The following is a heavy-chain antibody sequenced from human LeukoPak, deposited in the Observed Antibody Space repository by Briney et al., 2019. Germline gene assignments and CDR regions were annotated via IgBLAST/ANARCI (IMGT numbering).Heavy chain of an antibody. CDR1: GGSISSYY. CDR3: ARLPYSGYDYGYYYYMDV. V-gene: IGHV4-59*01. J-gene: IGHJ6*03. Sequence: SETLSLTCTVSGGSISSYYWSWIRQPPGKGLEWIGYIYYSGSTNYNPSLKSRVTISVDTSKNQFSLKLGSVTAADTAVYYCARLPYSGYDYGYYYYMDVWGKGTTVTVSS. D-gene: IGHD5-12*01. CDR2: IYYSGST.